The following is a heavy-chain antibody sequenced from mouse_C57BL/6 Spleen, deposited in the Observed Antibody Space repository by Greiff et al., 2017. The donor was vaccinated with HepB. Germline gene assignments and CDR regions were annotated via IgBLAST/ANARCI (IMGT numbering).Heavy chain of an antibody. D-gene: IGHD1-2*01. V-gene: IGHV7-3*01. CDR3: ARHDYGSAGFAY. CDR1: GFTFTDYY. Sequence: EVQGVESGGGLVQPGGSLSLSCAASGFTFTDYYMSWVRQPPGKALEWLGFIRNKANGYTTEYSASVKGRFTISRDNSQSILYLQMNALRAEDSATYYCARHDYGSAGFAYWGQGTLVTVSA. CDR2: IRNKANGYTT. J-gene: IGHJ3*01.